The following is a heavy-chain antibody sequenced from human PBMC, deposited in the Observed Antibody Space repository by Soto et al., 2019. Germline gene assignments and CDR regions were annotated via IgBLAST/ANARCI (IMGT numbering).Heavy chain of an antibody. CDR2: INAGNGNT. V-gene: IGHV1-3*01. Sequence: GASVKVSCKASGYTFTSYAMHWVRQAPGQRLEWMGWINAGNGNTKYSQKFQGRVTITRDTSASTAYMELSSLRSEDTAVYYCARVPIVVVPAAMEYYFDYWGQGTLVTVSS. D-gene: IGHD2-2*01. CDR1: GYTFTSYA. J-gene: IGHJ4*02. CDR3: ARVPIVVVPAAMEYYFDY.